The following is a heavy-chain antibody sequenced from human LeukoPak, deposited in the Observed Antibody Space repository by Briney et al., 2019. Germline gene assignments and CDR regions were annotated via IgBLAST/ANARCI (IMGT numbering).Heavy chain of an antibody. CDR2: IHPSGST. CDR3: SRGSDTYKSGVD. CDR1: GGSFSGYY. D-gene: IGHD1-26*01. Sequence: SETLSLTCVVYGGSFSGYYWSWIRQPPGKGLEWIGEIHPSGSTNYSPSLKSRVTISVGTSKNQFSLKLSSVTAADTAVYFCSRGSDTYKSGVDWGQGTLVTVSS. V-gene: IGHV4-34*01. J-gene: IGHJ4*02.